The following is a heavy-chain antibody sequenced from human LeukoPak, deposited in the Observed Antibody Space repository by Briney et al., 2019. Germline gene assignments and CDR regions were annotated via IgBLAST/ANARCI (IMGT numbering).Heavy chain of an antibody. J-gene: IGHJ4*02. CDR1: GFTFSGYS. CDR2: ISSRSNHI. V-gene: IGHV3-21*01. CDR3: ARSAVRGVACDY. Sequence: GGSLRLSCAASGFTFSGYSMNWVRQAPGKGLEWVSSISSRSNHIDYADSVKGRFTISRDSAKNSLYLQMNSLRAEDTAVYYCARSAVRGVACDYWGQGTLLTVSS. D-gene: IGHD3-10*01.